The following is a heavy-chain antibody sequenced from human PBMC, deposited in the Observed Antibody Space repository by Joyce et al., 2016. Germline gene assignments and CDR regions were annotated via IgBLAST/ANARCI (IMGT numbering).Heavy chain of an antibody. J-gene: IGHJ4*02. D-gene: IGHD2-8*02. V-gene: IGHV1-3*01. Sequence: QVQLVQSGAEVKKPGASVKVSCKASGYTFTNFAIRWVRQAPGQGLEWMGWINPANGDPNYSQKFQNRVTFTRDTSASTAYMELSSLTSEDTTYYYCARDYCTGGVCYFDSWGQGTLVTVSS. CDR2: INPANGDP. CDR3: ARDYCTGGVCYFDS. CDR1: GYTFTNFA.